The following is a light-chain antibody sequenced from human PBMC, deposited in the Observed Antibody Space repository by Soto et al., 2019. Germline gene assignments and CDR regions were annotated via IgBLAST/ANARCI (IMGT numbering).Light chain of an antibody. CDR2: GNT. Sequence: QSVLTQPPSVSGAPGQRITISCTGSSSNIGAGYPVHWYQQLPGTAPKLLIFGNTIRPSGVPDRFSGSRSGLAITGLQAEDEADYYCQSYDSSLSGYVFGTGTKXXVL. CDR1: SSNIGAGYP. CDR3: QSYDSSLSGYV. V-gene: IGLV1-40*01. J-gene: IGLJ1*01.